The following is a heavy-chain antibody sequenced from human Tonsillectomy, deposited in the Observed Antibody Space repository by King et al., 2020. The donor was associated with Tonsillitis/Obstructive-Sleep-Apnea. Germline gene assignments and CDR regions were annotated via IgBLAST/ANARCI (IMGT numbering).Heavy chain of an antibody. CDR1: GFTLIDYY. CDR3: ARVSDSSSWHFDS. D-gene: IGHD6-13*01. CDR2: ISSRISYT. V-gene: IGHV3-11*06. J-gene: IGHJ4*02. Sequence: VQLVESGGGLVKPGGSLRLSCAASGFTLIDYYMTWIRQAPGKGLDWVSYISSRISYTNYADSVKGRFTISRDNAKNSLYLQMNSLRDEDTAIYYCARVSDSSSWHFDSWGQGTLVTVSS.